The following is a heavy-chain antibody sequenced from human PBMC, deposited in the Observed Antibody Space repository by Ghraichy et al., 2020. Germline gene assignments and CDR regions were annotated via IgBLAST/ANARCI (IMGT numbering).Heavy chain of an antibody. Sequence: SETLSLTCAVYGGSFSGYYWSWIRQPPGKGLEWIGEINHSGSTNYNPSLKSRVTISVDTSKNQFSLKLSSVTAADTAVYYCARGKVTLGARGITIFGVGYYYYYYSMDVWGQGTTVTVSS. CDR1: GGSFSGYY. V-gene: IGHV4-34*01. J-gene: IGHJ6*02. CDR3: ARGKVTLGARGITIFGVGYYYYYYSMDV. CDR2: INHSGST. D-gene: IGHD3-3*01.